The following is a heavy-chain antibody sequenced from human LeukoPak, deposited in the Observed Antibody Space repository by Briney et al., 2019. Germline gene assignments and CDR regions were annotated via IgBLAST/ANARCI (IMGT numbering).Heavy chain of an antibody. CDR2: INSDGSST. CDR1: GFTFRSYW. CDR3: ARDRGGSAFDI. D-gene: IGHD3-10*01. V-gene: IGHV3-74*01. J-gene: IGHJ3*02. Sequence: GGSLRLSCAPSGFTFRSYWMHWVRQAPGKGLVWVSRINSDGSSTSYADSVKGRFTISRDNAKNTLYLRMSSLRAEDTAVYHCARDRGGSAFDILGQGTMVTVSS.